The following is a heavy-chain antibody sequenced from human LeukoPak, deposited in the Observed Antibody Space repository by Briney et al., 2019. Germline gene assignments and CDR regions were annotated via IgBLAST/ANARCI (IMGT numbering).Heavy chain of an antibody. CDR2: ISSASNTI. CDR3: ARDGWFGDYNWFDS. Sequence: PGESLRLSCAASGFTFSSYSMNWVRQAPGKGLEWVSYISSASNTIYYADSVKGRFTISRDNAKNSLYLQMNSLRAEDTAMYYCARDGWFGDYNWFDSWGQGTLVAVFS. D-gene: IGHD3-10*01. J-gene: IGHJ5*01. V-gene: IGHV3-48*01. CDR1: GFTFSSYS.